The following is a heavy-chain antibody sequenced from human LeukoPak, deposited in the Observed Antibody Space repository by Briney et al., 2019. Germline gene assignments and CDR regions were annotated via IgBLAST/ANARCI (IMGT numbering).Heavy chain of an antibody. D-gene: IGHD7-27*01. CDR1: GGTFSSYA. CDR2: IIPIFGTA. V-gene: IGHV1-69*05. J-gene: IGHJ3*02. Sequence: ASVKVSCKASGGTFSSYAISWVRQAPGQGLEWMGGIIPIFGTANYAQKFQGRVTITTDESTSTAYMELSSLRSEDTAVYYCARDGDDAFDIWGQGTMVTVSS. CDR3: ARDGDDAFDI.